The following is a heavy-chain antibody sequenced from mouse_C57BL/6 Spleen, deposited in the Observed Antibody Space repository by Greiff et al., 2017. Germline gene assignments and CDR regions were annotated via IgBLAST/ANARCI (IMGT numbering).Heavy chain of an antibody. J-gene: IGHJ2*01. Sequence: VKLVESGAELARPGASVKLSCKASGYTFTSYGLSWVKQRTGQGLEWIGEIYPRSGNTYYNEKFKGKATLTADKSSSTAYMELRSLTSEDAAVYFCARNSNYFDYWGQGTTLTVSS. CDR2: IYPRSGNT. CDR1: GYTFTSYG. CDR3: ARNSNYFDY. D-gene: IGHD2-5*01. V-gene: IGHV1-81*01.